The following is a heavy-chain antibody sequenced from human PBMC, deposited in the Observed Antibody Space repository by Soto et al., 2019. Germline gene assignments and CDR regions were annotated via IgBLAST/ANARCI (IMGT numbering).Heavy chain of an antibody. CDR3: ASRTRGYCSSTSCYSPRQEKYYYYYYYMDV. CDR1: GGSISSSSYY. Sequence: SETLSLTCTVSGGSISSSSYYWGWIRQPPGKGLEWIGSIYYSGSTYYNPSLKSRVTISVDTSKNQFSLKLSSVTAADTAVYYCASRTRGYCSSTSCYSPRQEKYYYYYYYMDVWGEGTTVTV. CDR2: IYYSGST. V-gene: IGHV4-39*01. J-gene: IGHJ6*03. D-gene: IGHD2-2*01.